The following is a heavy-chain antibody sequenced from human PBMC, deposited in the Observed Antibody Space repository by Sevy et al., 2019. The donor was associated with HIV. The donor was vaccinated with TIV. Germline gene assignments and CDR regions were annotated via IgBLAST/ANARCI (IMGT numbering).Heavy chain of an antibody. CDR3: ARDLEFYDYGDYGPAFMPDY. V-gene: IGHV3-33*01. CDR2: MWFDGSNT. Sequence: GSLRLSCAASGFTFSTYGLHWVRQAPGKGPGWVAVMWFDGSNTYYADPVKGRFTISRDIAKNTLHLQMNSLRAEDTAVYYCARDLEFYDYGDYGPAFMPDYWGQGTLVTVSS. D-gene: IGHD4-17*01. J-gene: IGHJ4*02. CDR1: GFTFSTYG.